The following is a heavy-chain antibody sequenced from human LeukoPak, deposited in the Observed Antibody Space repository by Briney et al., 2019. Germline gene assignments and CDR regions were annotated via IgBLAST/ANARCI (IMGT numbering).Heavy chain of an antibody. Sequence: SETLSLTCTVSGGSISSYYWSWIRQPPGKGLEWIGYIYYSGNTNYNPSLKSRVTISVDTSKNQFSLKLSSVTAADTAVYYFAGPPTLGIHFFREGGFDYGGRGPLVTV. CDR3: AGPPTLGIHFFREGGFDY. D-gene: IGHD3-3*02. CDR2: IYYSGNT. V-gene: IGHV4-59*01. J-gene: IGHJ4*02. CDR1: GGSISSYY.